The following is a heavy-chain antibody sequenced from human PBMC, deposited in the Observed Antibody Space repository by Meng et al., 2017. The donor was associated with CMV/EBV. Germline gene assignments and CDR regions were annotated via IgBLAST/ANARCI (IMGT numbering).Heavy chain of an antibody. CDR2: ISWDGGST. CDR3: AKDLRREIAAYYAMDV. D-gene: IGHD6-6*01. CDR1: GFTFDDYT. V-gene: IGHV3-43*01. J-gene: IGHJ6*02. Sequence: GGSLRLSCAASGFTFDDYTIHWVRQAPGKGLEWLSLISWDGGSTYYADSVKGRFTISRDNSKNSLYLQMNSLTTEDTALYYCAKDLRREIAAYYAMDVWGRGTTVTVSS.